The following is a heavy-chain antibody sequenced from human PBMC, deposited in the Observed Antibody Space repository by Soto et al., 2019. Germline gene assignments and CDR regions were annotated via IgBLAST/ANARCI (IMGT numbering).Heavy chain of an antibody. D-gene: IGHD3-22*01. Sequence: QVQLVESGGGVVQPGRSLRLSCAASGFTFSSYAMHWVRQAPGKGLEWVAVISYDGSNNYYADSVKGRFTISRDNSKNTLYLQMNSLRAEDTAVYYCEAPQSSGYSGWDAFDIWGQGTMVTVSS. CDR2: ISYDGSNN. CDR3: EAPQSSGYSGWDAFDI. V-gene: IGHV3-30-3*01. CDR1: GFTFSSYA. J-gene: IGHJ3*02.